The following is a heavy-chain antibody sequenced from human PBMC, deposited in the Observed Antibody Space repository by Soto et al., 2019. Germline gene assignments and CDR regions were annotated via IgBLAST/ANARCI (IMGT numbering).Heavy chain of an antibody. Sequence: VQLLESGGGSVQPGGSLRLSCVGSGFTFSSYAIHWVRQAPGQGLEWVAVISYDGSNKYYADSVKGRFTISRDNSKNTLYLQMNSLRAEDTAVYYCAREFIWGRIAARALDYWGQGTLVTVSS. CDR2: ISYDGSNK. J-gene: IGHJ4*02. CDR3: AREFIWGRIAARALDY. CDR1: GFTFSSYA. D-gene: IGHD6-6*01. V-gene: IGHV3-30-3*01.